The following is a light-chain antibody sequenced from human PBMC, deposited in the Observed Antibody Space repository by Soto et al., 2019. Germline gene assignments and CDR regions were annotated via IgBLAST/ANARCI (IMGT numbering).Light chain of an antibody. CDR2: EGS. J-gene: IGLJ2*01. CDR3: GSYVTGSTLV. V-gene: IGLV2-23*01. CDR1: SSDVGTYNL. Sequence: QSALTQPASVSGSPGQSVSISCTGTSSDVGTYNLVSWYQQPPGEGPKLMFYEGSKRSAGVSSRFSGSKSGNTASLRISVLQAEDEDDYCCGSYVTGSTLVFGGGTKVTVL.